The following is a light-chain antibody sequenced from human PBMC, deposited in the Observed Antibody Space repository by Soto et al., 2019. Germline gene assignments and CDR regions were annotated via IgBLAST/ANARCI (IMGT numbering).Light chain of an antibody. CDR1: SSDIGGNNF. CDR2: DVI. J-gene: IGLJ2*01. Sequence: QSALTQPPSASGSPGQSVTISCTGTSSDIGGNNFVSWYQHHPGKAPKLMLYDVIKRPPGVPTRFSGSKSGNTASLTVSGLQVEDEADYYCSSYGGSNNFVVFGGGTKVTVL. CDR3: SSYGGSNNFVV. V-gene: IGLV2-8*01.